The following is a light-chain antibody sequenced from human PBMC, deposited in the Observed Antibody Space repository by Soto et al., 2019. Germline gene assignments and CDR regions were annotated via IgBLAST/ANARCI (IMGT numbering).Light chain of an antibody. Sequence: DIQMTQSPSSLSASVGDRVTITCRASQSIRNYLNWYQQKPGKAPKLLNYAASSLQSGVPSRFSGSGSGTDFTLTFSSLQPEDFATYYCQQSYSAPYTFGQGTKLEIK. CDR1: QSIRNY. V-gene: IGKV1-39*01. J-gene: IGKJ2*01. CDR3: QQSYSAPYT. CDR2: AAS.